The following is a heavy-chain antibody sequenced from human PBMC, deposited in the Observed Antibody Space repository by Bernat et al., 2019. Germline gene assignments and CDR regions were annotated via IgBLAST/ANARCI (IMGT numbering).Heavy chain of an antibody. Sequence: EVQLVESGGGLVQPGGSLRLSCSASGFTFSSYWMYWVRQAPGTGLVWVSRINSNESSTSYADYVKGRFAMSRDNAKNTLYLERNSLRAEDTAVYYCARALVLGMDVWGQGTTVTVSS. CDR3: ARALVLGMDV. V-gene: IGHV3-74*01. CDR1: GFTFSSYW. CDR2: INSNESST. D-gene: IGHD6-13*01. J-gene: IGHJ6*02.